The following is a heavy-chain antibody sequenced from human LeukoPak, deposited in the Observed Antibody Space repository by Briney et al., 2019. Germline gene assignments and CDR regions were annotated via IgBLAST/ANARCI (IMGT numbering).Heavy chain of an antibody. D-gene: IGHD3-22*01. CDR2: INHSGST. Sequence: PSETLSLTCAVYGGSFSGYHWSWIRQPPGKGLEWIGEINHSGSTNYNPSLKSRVTISVDTSKNQFSLKLSSVTAADTAVYYCARGPHTGVNYYDSSGYYYWGQGTLVTVSS. CDR3: ARGPHTGVNYYDSSGYYY. V-gene: IGHV4-34*01. CDR1: GGSFSGYH. J-gene: IGHJ4*02.